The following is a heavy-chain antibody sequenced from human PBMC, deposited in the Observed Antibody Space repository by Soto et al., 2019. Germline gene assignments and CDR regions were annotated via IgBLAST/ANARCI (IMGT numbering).Heavy chain of an antibody. CDR3: ARTNSYGGNSGYS. CDR1: GGAISSYY. Sequence: QVQLQESGPGLVKPSETLSLTCSVSGGAISSYYWSWIRQPPGKGLEWIGYIYDSGGTNYNPSLMRRVTIAVDTSKNQFALKLSSVTAADTAVYYWARTNSYGGNSGYSWGQGTLVTVSS. J-gene: IGHJ4*02. V-gene: IGHV4-59*12. CDR2: IYDSGGT. D-gene: IGHD4-17*01.